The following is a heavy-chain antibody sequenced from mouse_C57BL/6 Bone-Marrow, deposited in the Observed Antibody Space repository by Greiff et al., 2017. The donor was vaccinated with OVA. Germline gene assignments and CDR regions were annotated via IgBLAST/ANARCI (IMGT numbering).Heavy chain of an antibody. CDR3: TTCGNYDY. V-gene: IGHV14-4*01. D-gene: IGHD2-1*01. CDR1: GFNIKDDY. J-gene: IGHJ2*01. Sequence: EVKLMESGAELVRPGASVKLSCTASGFNIKDDYMHWVKQRPEQGLEWIGWIDPENGDTEYASKFQGKATITADTSSNTAYLQLSSLTSEDTAVYYCTTCGNYDYWGQGTTLTVSS. CDR2: IDPENGDT.